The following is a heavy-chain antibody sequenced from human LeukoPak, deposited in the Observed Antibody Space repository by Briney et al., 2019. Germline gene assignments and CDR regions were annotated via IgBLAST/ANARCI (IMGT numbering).Heavy chain of an antibody. CDR3: AKEIILITMVRGGNDY. CDR2: IRYDGSNK. D-gene: IGHD3-10*01. V-gene: IGHV3-30*02. Sequence: GGSLRLSCAASGFTFSSYGMHWVRQAPGKGLEWVAFIRYDGSNKFYADSVRGRFIISRDNSKNTLYLQMNSLRAEDTAVYYCAKEIILITMVRGGNDYWGQGTLVTVSS. J-gene: IGHJ4*02. CDR1: GFTFSSYG.